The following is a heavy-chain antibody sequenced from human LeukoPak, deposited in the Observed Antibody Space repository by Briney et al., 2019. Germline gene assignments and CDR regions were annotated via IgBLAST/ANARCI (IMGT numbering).Heavy chain of an antibody. CDR2: ST. J-gene: IGHJ6*02. V-gene: IGHV3-74*01. Sequence: STSYADSVKGRFTISRDNAKNTLYLQMNSLRAEDTAVYYCARDLPIAVADYYYYYGMDVWGQGTTVTVSS. CDR3: ARDLPIAVADYYYYYGMDV. D-gene: IGHD6-19*01.